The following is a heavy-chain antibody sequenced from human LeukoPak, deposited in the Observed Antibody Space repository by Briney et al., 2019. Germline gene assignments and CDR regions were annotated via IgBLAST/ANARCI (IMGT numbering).Heavy chain of an antibody. Sequence: PSETLSLTCTVSGGSISSSSYYWGWIRQPPGKGLEWIGSIYYSGSTYYNPSLKSRVTISVDTSKNQFSLKLSSVTAADTAVYYCARERDYGSGSYYFDYWGQGTLVTVSS. D-gene: IGHD3-10*01. CDR1: GGSISSSSYY. CDR2: IYYSGST. CDR3: ARERDYGSGSYYFDY. V-gene: IGHV4-39*02. J-gene: IGHJ4*02.